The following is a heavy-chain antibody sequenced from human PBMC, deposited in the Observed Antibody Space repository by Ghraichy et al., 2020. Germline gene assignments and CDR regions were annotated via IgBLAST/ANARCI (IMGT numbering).Heavy chain of an antibody. J-gene: IGHJ6*02. CDR3: TRDPSGWGLDV. V-gene: IGHV3-13*01. D-gene: IGHD6-19*01. Sequence: GGSLRLSCAASGFTFSDYDMHWFRQATGKGLEWVSAIGKAGDTHYLDSVKGRFTISRENAKNSLYLQMNNLRAGDAAVYYCTRDPSGWGLDVWAKGPRSPSP. CDR1: GFTFSDYD. CDR2: IGKAGDT.